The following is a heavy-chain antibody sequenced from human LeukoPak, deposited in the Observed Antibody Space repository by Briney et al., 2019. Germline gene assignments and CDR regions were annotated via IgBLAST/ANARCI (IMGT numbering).Heavy chain of an antibody. CDR1: GFTFSSYA. Sequence: GGSLRLSCAASGFTFSSYAMSWVRQAPGKGLEWVSAISGSGGSTYYADSVKGRFTISRDNSKNTLYLQMNSLRAEDTAVYYCAKDQGYGSGSSLDYWGQGTLVTVSS. J-gene: IGHJ4*02. CDR2: ISGSGGST. V-gene: IGHV3-23*01. D-gene: IGHD3-10*01. CDR3: AKDQGYGSGSSLDY.